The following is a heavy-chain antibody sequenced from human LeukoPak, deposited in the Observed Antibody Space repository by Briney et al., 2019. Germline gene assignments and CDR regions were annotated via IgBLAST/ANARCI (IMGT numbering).Heavy chain of an antibody. CDR1: TFSGYA. V-gene: IGHV3-23*01. CDR2: ISGSGGST. Sequence: PGGTLRPSCAFTFSGYAMSWVRQAPGKGLEWVSAISGSGGSTYYADSVKGRFTISRDNSKNTVYLQMNSLSAEDTAIYYCARVASTSPYFYGMDVWGQGTTVTVSS. CDR3: ARVASTSPYFYGMDV. J-gene: IGHJ6*02.